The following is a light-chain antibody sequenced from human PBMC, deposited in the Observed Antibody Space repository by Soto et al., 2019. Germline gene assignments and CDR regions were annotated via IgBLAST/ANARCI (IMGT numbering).Light chain of an antibody. Sequence: EIVLTQSPGTLSLSPGERATLSCRAGQSVSSNYLAWYQQKPGQAPRLLIYDTSSRATGIPDRFSGGGYGTDFTLTISSLEPEDFAVYHCQQYGGSPQTFGQGTKLEIK. CDR3: QQYGGSPQT. J-gene: IGKJ2*01. CDR1: QSVSSNY. V-gene: IGKV3-20*01. CDR2: DTS.